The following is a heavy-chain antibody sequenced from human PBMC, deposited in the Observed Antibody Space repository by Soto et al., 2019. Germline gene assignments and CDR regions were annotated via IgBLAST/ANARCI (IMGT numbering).Heavy chain of an antibody. CDR2: ISSSSSYT. J-gene: IGHJ5*02. Sequence: EVQLVESGGGLVKPGGSLRLSCAASGFTFSSYSMNWVRQAPGKGLEWVSSISSSSSYTNYADSVKGRFTISRDNAKNSLYLQMNSLRAEDTAVYYCARSLGYCSSTSCYRWFDPWGQGTLVTVSS. CDR1: GFTFSSYS. CDR3: ARSLGYCSSTSCYRWFDP. D-gene: IGHD2-2*02. V-gene: IGHV3-21*01.